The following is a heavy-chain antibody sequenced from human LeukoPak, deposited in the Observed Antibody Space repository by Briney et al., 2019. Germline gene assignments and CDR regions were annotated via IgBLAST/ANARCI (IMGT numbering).Heavy chain of an antibody. Sequence: GGSLRPSCAASGFTFSTYSMNWVRQAPGKGLEWVSSISSSGTYIYFVDSVKGRFTISRDNAKNSLYLQMNSLRAEDTAVYYCARDNSGSYILDYWGQGTLVTVSS. D-gene: IGHD3-10*01. CDR1: GFTFSTYS. CDR3: ARDNSGSYILDY. V-gene: IGHV3-21*01. CDR2: ISSSGTYI. J-gene: IGHJ4*02.